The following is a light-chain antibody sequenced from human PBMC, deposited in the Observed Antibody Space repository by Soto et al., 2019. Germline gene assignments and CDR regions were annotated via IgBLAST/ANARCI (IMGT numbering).Light chain of an antibody. Sequence: QSALTQPASVSGSPGQSITISCTGTSSDVGGYNYVSWYQHHPGKAPKLMIYDVSNRPSGVSNRFSGSKSGSTASLTSSGLQAEDEADYYCSSYTSSSPVVFGGGTTVTAL. CDR2: DVS. J-gene: IGLJ2*01. V-gene: IGLV2-14*03. CDR1: SSDVGGYNY. CDR3: SSYTSSSPVV.